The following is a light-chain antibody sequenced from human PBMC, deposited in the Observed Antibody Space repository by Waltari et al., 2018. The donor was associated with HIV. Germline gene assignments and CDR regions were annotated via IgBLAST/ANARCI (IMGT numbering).Light chain of an antibody. CDR1: SSNIGSND. CDR2: GNN. Sequence: QSVLTQSPSASGTPGQRVTVSCSGSSSNIGSNDVSWYQLLPGTAPKLRIYGNNKRPSGVPDRVSGSKSGTSASLAISGLQPEDEADYYCGTWDDSLNGFYVFGTGTKVTVL. V-gene: IGLV1-44*01. CDR3: GTWDDSLNGFYV. J-gene: IGLJ1*01.